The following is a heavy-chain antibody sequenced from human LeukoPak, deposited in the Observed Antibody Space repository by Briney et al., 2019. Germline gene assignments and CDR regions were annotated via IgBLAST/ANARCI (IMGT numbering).Heavy chain of an antibody. V-gene: IGHV3-21*01. D-gene: IGHD3-3*01. CDR1: GFTFSGYS. Sequence: RGSLRLSSAASGFTFSGYSMNWVRQAPGKGLMWFSSISSSSSYIYYAVSGKGRFTISRDNAKNSLYLQMNSLRAEDTAVYYCARVGQLGSGYSLDYWGQGTLFTVSS. J-gene: IGHJ4*02. CDR2: ISSSSSYI. CDR3: ARVGQLGSGYSLDY.